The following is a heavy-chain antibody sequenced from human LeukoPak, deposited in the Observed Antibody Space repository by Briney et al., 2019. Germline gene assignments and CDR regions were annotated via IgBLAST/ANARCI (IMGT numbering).Heavy chain of an antibody. V-gene: IGHV4-59*01. CDR1: GGSISSYY. J-gene: IGHJ6*04. D-gene: IGHD5-18*01. Sequence: SETLSLTCTVSGGSISSYYWSWIRQPPGKGLEWIGYIYYSGSTNYNPSLKSRVTISVDTSKNQFSLKLSSVTAADTAVYYCASGGYSYGGYYYYYGMDVWGKGTTVTVSS. CDR2: IYYSGST. CDR3: ASGGYSYGGYYYYYGMDV.